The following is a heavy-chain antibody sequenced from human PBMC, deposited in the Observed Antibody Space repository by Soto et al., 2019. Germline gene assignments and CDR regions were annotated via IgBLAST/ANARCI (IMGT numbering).Heavy chain of an antibody. V-gene: IGHV1-69*06. Sequence: ASVKVSCKASGGTFSSYAISWVRQAPGQGLEWMGGIIPIFGTANYAQKFQGRVTITADKSTSTAYMELSSLRSEDTAVYYCARDRGPNYDYVWGTPPPDNWGQGTLVTVSS. CDR3: ARDRGPNYDYVWGTPPPDN. J-gene: IGHJ4*02. CDR2: IIPIFGTA. D-gene: IGHD3-16*01. CDR1: GGTFSSYA.